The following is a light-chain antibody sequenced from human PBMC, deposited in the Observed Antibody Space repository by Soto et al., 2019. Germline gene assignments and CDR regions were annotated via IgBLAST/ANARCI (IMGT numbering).Light chain of an antibody. Sequence: QSVLTQPRSVSGSHGQSVTISCTGTSRDVGGYNYVSWYQQHPGKAPKLMIYDVSKRPSGVPDRFSGSKAGNTASLTISGLQAEDEADYYCCSYAGSYVVFGGGTKLTVL. CDR3: CSYAGSYVV. J-gene: IGLJ2*01. V-gene: IGLV2-11*01. CDR2: DVS. CDR1: SRDVGGYNY.